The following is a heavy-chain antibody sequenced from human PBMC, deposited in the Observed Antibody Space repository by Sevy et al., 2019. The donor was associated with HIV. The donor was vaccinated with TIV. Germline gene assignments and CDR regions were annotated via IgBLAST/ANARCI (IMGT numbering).Heavy chain of an antibody. D-gene: IGHD4-17*01. CDR2: IYYSGST. CDR1: GGSISSGGYY. CDR3: AGGTTFPGGYFDY. J-gene: IGHJ4*02. Sequence: SDTLSLTCTVSGGSISSGGYYWSWIRQHPGKGLEWIGYIYYSGSTYYNPSLKSRVTISVDTSKNQFSLKLSSVTAADTAVYYCAGGTTFPGGYFDYWGQGTLVTVSS. V-gene: IGHV4-31*03.